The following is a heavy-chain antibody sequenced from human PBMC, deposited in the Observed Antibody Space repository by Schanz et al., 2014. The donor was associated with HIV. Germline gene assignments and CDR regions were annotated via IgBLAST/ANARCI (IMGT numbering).Heavy chain of an antibody. CDR2: IKEDGSEK. D-gene: IGHD4-17*01. V-gene: IGHV3-7*01. CDR1: GFNFNNYA. J-gene: IGHJ6*02. CDR3: VRLMSSDYDFYHYGMDV. Sequence: EVQMLESGGGLEQPGGSLRLSCAASGFNFNNYAMTWVRQAPGKGLEWVANIKEDGSEKYHADSVKGRLTISRDNAKNTLYLQMNSLRAEDTAVYYCVRLMSSDYDFYHYGMDVWGQGTTVIVSS.